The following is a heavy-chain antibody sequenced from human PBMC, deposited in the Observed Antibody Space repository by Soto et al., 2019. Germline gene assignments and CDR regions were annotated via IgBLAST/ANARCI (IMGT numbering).Heavy chain of an antibody. D-gene: IGHD2-2*01. V-gene: IGHV3-66*01. Sequence: EVQLVESGGGLVQPGGSLRLSCAASGFTVSSNYMTWVRQAPGKGLEWVSVIYSGGSTYYADSVRGRFTISRDNSKNTLYLQMNTLRAEDTAVYYWARDQVAVPSAMSQLDVWGKGTTVTVSS. CDR1: GFTVSSNY. CDR2: IYSGGST. CDR3: ARDQVAVPSAMSQLDV. J-gene: IGHJ6*04.